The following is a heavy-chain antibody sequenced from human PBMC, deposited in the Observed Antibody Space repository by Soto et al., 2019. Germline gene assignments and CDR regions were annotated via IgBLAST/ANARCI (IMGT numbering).Heavy chain of an antibody. CDR2: IYWDDDK. J-gene: IGHJ4*02. CDR1: GFSLSTSGVG. D-gene: IGHD5-12*01. V-gene: IGHV2-5*02. CDR3: AHRPPYSGYDTFDY. Sequence: QITLKESGPTLVKPTQPLTLTCTFSGFSLSTSGVGVRWIRQPPGKALEWLALIYWDDDKRYSPSLKSRLTITKDTSKNQVVLTMTNMDPVDTATYYCAHRPPYSGYDTFDYWGQGTLVTVSS.